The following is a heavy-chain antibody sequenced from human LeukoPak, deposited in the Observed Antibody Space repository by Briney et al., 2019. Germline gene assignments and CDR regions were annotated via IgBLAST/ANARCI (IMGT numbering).Heavy chain of an antibody. V-gene: IGHV3-21*01. D-gene: IGHD2-2*01. CDR3: ARLNQLSWFDP. J-gene: IGHJ5*02. CDR1: GFTFSSYS. Sequence: GGSLKLSCAASGFTFSSYSMNWVRQAPGKGLEWVSSISSSSSYIYYADSVKGRFTISRDNAKNSLYLQMNSLRAEDTAVYYCARLNQLSWFDPWGQGTLVTVSS. CDR2: ISSSSSYI.